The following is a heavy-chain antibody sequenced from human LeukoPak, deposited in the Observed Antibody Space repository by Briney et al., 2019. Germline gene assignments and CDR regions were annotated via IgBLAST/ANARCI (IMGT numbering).Heavy chain of an antibody. V-gene: IGHV3-64D*06. CDR1: GFTLSNYA. CDR3: VRKGWVSGAIDY. CDR2: LSADGNSK. D-gene: IGHD6-13*01. J-gene: IGHJ4*02. Sequence: PGGSLRLSCSASGFTLSNYAMHWVRQSPGKGLEYVSALSADGNSKFYAESVKGRFTTSRDSSNNTLHLQMSSLRPEDTVVYYCVRKGWVSGAIDYWGQGTLVTVSS.